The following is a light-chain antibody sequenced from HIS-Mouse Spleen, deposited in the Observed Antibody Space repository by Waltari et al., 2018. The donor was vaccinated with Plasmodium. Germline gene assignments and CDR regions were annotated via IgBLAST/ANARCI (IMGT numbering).Light chain of an antibody. CDR1: QSVSSN. J-gene: IGKJ3*01. CDR2: GAT. Sequence: EIVMTQSPATLSVSPGERATLSCRASQSVSSNLAWYQQKPGQAPRLLIYGATPRATGIPAMFSGSGSGTEFTLTISSLQSEDFAVYYCQQYNNWSFTFGPGTKVDIK. CDR3: QQYNNWSFT. V-gene: IGKV3-15*01.